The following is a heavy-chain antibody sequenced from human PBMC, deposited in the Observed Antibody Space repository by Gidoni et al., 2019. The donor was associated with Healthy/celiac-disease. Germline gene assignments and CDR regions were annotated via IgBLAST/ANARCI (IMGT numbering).Heavy chain of an antibody. CDR1: GGSFSGYY. J-gene: IGHJ4*02. CDR2: INHSGST. V-gene: IGHV4-34*01. CDR3: ARASDDSSDFVDY. D-gene: IGHD3-22*01. Sequence: QVQLQQWGAGLLKPSETLSLTCAVYGGSFSGYYWSWIRQPPGKGLEWIGEINHSGSTNYNPSLKSRVTISVDTSKNQFSLKLSSVTAADTAVYYCARASDDSSDFVDYWGQGTLVTVSS.